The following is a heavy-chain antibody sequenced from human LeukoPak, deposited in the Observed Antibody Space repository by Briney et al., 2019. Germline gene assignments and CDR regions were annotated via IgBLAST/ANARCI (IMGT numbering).Heavy chain of an antibody. D-gene: IGHD5-18*01. CDR3: ARDQIGYSYGRCFDY. J-gene: IGHJ4*02. CDR1: GFTFSNYA. CDR2: ISSRGDST. V-gene: IGHV3-21*01. Sequence: GGSLRLSCAASGFTFSNYAMSWVRQVPGRGLEWVSTISSRGDSTYDADSVKGRFTISRDNAKNSLYLQMNSLRAEDTAVYYCARDQIGYSYGRCFDYWGQGTLVTVSS.